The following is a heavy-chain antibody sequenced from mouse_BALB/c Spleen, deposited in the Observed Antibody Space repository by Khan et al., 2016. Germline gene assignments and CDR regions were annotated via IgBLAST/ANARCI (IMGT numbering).Heavy chain of an antibody. CDR3: VREAYYGWFIY. D-gene: IGHD2-10*01. CDR1: GFDFSRYW. J-gene: IGHJ3*01. Sequence: EVKLLESGGDLVQPGGSLKLSCAASGFDFSRYWMNWVRQAPGKGLEWIGEINSDSSTINYAPSLKDKFIISRDNAKNTLYLQMNKVRSEDTALXYCVREAYYGWFIYWGQGTLVTVSA. CDR2: INSDSSTI. V-gene: IGHV4-1*02.